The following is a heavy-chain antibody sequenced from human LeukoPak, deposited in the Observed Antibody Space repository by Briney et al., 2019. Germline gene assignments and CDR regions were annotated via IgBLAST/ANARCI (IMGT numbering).Heavy chain of an antibody. D-gene: IGHD3-10*02. V-gene: IGHV3-21*01. CDR2: ISSGSSAI. CDR1: GFTFTTYS. CDR3: AELGITMIGGV. Sequence: GGSLRLSCEASGFTFTTYSLTWVRQAPGKGLEWVSIISSGSSAIFSADALKGRFTISRDDAKNLLYLDMNSLRAEDTAVYYCAELGITMIGGVWGKGTTVTISS. J-gene: IGHJ6*04.